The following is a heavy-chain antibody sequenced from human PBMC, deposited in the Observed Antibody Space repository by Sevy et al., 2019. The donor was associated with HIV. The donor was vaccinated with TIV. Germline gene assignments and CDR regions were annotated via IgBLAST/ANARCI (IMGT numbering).Heavy chain of an antibody. CDR1: GFTFGEYS. V-gene: IGHV3-49*03. CDR3: TRGRRVYADYGVDY. D-gene: IGHD4-17*01. Sequence: GGSLRLSCIASGFTFGEYSMSWFRQAPGKGLEWVSFIRSEFYGGTTEYDASVKGRFTISRDDSKSIAYLQMSSLKTEDTAVYYCTRGRRVYADYGVDYWGQGTLVTVSS. J-gene: IGHJ4*02. CDR2: IRSEFYGGTT.